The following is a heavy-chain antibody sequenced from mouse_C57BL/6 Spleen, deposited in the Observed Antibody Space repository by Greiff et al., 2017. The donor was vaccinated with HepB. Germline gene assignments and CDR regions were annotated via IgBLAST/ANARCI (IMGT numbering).Heavy chain of an antibody. CDR2: IWSGGST. CDR1: GFSLTSYG. V-gene: IGHV2-2*01. Sequence: VQLKESGPGLVQPSQSLSITCTVSGFSLTSYGVHWVRQSPGKGLEWLGVIWSGGSTDYNAAFISRLSISKDNSKSQVFFKMNSLQADDTAIYYCARTRGYGSSYAMDYWGQGTSVTVSS. CDR3: ARTRGYGSSYAMDY. D-gene: IGHD1-1*01. J-gene: IGHJ4*01.